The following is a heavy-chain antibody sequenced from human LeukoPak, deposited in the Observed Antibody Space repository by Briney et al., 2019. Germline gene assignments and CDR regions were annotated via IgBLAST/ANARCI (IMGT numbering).Heavy chain of an antibody. CDR3: ARGSGYSSSWYYWFDP. J-gene: IGHJ5*02. Sequence: GGSLRLSCAASGFTFSSYGMHWVRQAPGKGLEWVAFIRYDGSNKYYADSVKGRFTISRDNSKNTLYLQMNSLRAEDTAVYYCARGSGYSSSWYYWFDPWGQGTLVTVSS. CDR2: IRYDGSNK. CDR1: GFTFSSYG. V-gene: IGHV3-30*02. D-gene: IGHD6-13*01.